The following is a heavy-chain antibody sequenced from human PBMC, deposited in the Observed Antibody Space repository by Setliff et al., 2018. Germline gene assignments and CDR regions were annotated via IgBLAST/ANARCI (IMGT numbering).Heavy chain of an antibody. Sequence: SETLSLTCAVYGGSFSGCYWSWIRQPPGKGLEWIGEINHSGSTNYNPSLKSRVTISVDTSKNQFSLKLSSVTAADTAVYYCARLPSKRIHYNFWSGSYNWFDPWGQGTLVTVSS. V-gene: IGHV4-34*01. D-gene: IGHD3-3*01. CDR2: INHSGST. J-gene: IGHJ5*02. CDR1: GGSFSGCY. CDR3: ARLPSKRIHYNFWSGSYNWFDP.